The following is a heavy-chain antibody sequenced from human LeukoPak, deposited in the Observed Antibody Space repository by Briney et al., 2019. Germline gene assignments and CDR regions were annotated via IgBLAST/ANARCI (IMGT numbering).Heavy chain of an antibody. J-gene: IGHJ5*02. CDR1: GFTFSGYW. D-gene: IGHD6-13*01. CDR2: INSDGSST. V-gene: IGHV3-74*01. Sequence: QTGGSLRLSCAASGFTFSGYWMHWVRQAPGKGLVWVSRINSDGSSTSYADSVKGRFTISRDNAKNTLYLQMNSLRAEDTAVYYCARAGAAAGTGNWFDPWGQGTLVTVSS. CDR3: ARAGAAAGTGNWFDP.